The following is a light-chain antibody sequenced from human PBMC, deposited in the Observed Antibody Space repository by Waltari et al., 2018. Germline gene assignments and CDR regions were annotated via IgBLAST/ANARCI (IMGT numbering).Light chain of an antibody. V-gene: IGLV2-11*01. CDR3: CSYAGGYTLGV. CDR2: DVN. J-gene: IGLJ3*02. CDR1: SSDVGYNY. Sequence: QSALAQPRSVSGSPGQSVTISCTGTSSDVGYNYVSWYQQHPGKVPKLMIYDVNKRPSGVPDRFSCSRSGNTASLTISGLQTEDEADYYCCSYAGGYTLGVFGGGTKVTVL.